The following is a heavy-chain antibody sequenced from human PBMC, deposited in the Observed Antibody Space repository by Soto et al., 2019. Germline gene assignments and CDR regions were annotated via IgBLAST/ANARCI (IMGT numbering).Heavy chain of an antibody. CDR2: VYHSGNT. V-gene: IGHV4-30-4*01. Sequence: PSETLSLTCTVSGGSVNSGNYFWSWIRQPPGKGLEWIGYVYHSGNTYYNPSLKSRVIISVDTSKNQFSLILSSVTAADTAVYYCARVLGDDLLSGYSDVDTALGVFDFWGRRTLVTVSS. D-gene: IGHD3-9*01. CDR1: GGSVNSGNYF. J-gene: IGHJ2*01. CDR3: ARVLGDDLLSGYSDVDTALGVFDF.